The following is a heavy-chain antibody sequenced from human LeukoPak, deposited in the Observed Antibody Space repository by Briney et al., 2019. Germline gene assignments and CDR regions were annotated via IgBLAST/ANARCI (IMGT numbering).Heavy chain of an antibody. J-gene: IGHJ4*02. CDR3: ANWPELRSSSSWFYY. CDR2: ITGSGGTT. V-gene: IGHV3-23*01. Sequence: PGMSLRLSCAASGFTFSSYVMSWVRQAPGKGLEWVSAITGSGGTTSHADSVRGRFTISRDNSKNTLYLQMNSLRPEDTAVYYCANWPELRSSSSWFYYWGQGTLVTVSS. CDR1: GFTFSSYV. D-gene: IGHD6-13*01.